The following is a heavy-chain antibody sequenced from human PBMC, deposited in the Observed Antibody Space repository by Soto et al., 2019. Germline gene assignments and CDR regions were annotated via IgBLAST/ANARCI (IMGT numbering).Heavy chain of an antibody. Sequence: QVQLTQSGAEVKKPGASVKVSCKVSGDTLTKLSMHWVRQGPGKGLEWVGGFNPDDDETLYARKLQGRVTMTEDTSTDTAYLDLRGLRSDDTAVYYCAAGRYRGAASASRFEFWGQGTLVTVSS. V-gene: IGHV1-24*01. CDR2: FNPDDDET. J-gene: IGHJ4*02. D-gene: IGHD3-10*01. CDR1: GDTLTKLS. CDR3: AAGRYRGAASASRFEF.